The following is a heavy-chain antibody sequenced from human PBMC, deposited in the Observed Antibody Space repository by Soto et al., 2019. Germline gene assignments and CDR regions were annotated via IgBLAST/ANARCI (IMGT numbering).Heavy chain of an antibody. D-gene: IGHD3-16*02. CDR3: ARGYDFVWASYRPFDI. CDR1: GGSVSSGNYY. Sequence: PSETLSLTCTVSGGSVSSGNYYWSWIRQSPGKGLEWIGYIYYTETPKFNPSLKSRVTISVDTSKNQFSLKLSSVTAADTAIYYCARGYDFVWASYRPFDIWGQGTMVTVS. V-gene: IGHV4-61*01. CDR2: IYYTETP. J-gene: IGHJ3*02.